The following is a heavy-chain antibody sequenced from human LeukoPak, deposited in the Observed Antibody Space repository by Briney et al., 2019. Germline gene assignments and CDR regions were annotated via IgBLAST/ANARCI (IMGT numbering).Heavy chain of an antibody. CDR1: GYTFTSYD. V-gene: IGHV1-8*01. J-gene: IGHJ6*03. CDR3: ARGLCSSTSCYGDYYHYNMDV. CDR2: MNPDSGNT. D-gene: IGHD2-2*01. Sequence: ASVKVSCKASGYTFTSYDINWVRQATGQGLEWMGWMNPDSGNTGYAQKFQGRVTMTRNTSISTVYMELSSLRSEDTAVYYCARGLCSSTSCYGDYYHYNMDVWGKGTTVTISS.